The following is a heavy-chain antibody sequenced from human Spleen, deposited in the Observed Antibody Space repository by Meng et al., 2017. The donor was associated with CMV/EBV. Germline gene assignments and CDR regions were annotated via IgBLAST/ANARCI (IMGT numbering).Heavy chain of an antibody. D-gene: IGHD3-16*01. CDR1: GDSVNTNNYY. CDR3: ARLHNYDIKIDD. J-gene: IGHJ4*02. Sequence: CKVSGDSVNTNNYYWGWIRQPPGKGLEWIGTIDYSGTTDYNPSLTGRVTISRDTSKNHFSLKLTSLTAADTAVYYCARLHNYDIKIDDWGQGTLVTVSS. V-gene: IGHV4-39*02. CDR2: IDYSGTT.